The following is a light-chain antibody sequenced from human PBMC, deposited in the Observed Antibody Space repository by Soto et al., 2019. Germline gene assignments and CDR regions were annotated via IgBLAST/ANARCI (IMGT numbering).Light chain of an antibody. Sequence: EIVMTQSPATLSVSPGETASLSCRASQSVSSYLAWYQQKPGQAPRLLIYAASARATGIPDRFSGSGSGTDFTLTISRLEPEDFAVYFCQLYGSSPPRYTFGQGTRLEIK. CDR2: AAS. J-gene: IGKJ5*01. V-gene: IGKV3-20*01. CDR1: QSVSSY. CDR3: QLYGSSPPRYT.